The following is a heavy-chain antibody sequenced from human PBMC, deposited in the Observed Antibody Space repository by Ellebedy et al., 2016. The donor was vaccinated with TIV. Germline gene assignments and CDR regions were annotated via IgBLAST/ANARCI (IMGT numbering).Heavy chain of an antibody. CDR1: GFTFTKSA. CDR2: IVVGNGDT. J-gene: IGHJ4*02. Sequence: AASVKVSCKASGFTFTKSAMQWARQARGQRLEWIGWIVVGNGDTNYAQKFQERVTITRDMSTSTAYMELTSLRSEDTAIYYCAASLYYDILTGYYTEDYWGQGTLVTVSS. V-gene: IGHV1-58*02. D-gene: IGHD3-9*01. CDR3: AASLYYDILTGYYTEDY.